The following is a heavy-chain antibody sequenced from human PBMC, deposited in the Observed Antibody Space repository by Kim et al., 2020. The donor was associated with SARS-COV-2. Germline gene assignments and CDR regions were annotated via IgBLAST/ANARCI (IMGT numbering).Heavy chain of an antibody. CDR3: ANTPPISYCGGDCFHFDY. D-gene: IGHD2-21*02. Sequence: GGSLRLSCAASGFTFSTYAMHWVRQAPGKGLEWVAVISYDGNNKYYADSVKGRFTISRDNSKNTLYLQMSSLRAEDTAVYYCANTPPISYCGGDCFHFDYWGQETLVTVSS. CDR1: GFTFSTYA. V-gene: IGHV3-30*18. J-gene: IGHJ4*02. CDR2: ISYDGNNK.